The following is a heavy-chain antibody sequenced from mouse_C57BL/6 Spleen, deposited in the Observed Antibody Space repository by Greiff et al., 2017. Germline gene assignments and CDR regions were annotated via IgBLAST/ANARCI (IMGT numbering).Heavy chain of an antibody. Sequence: QVQLKQPGAELVKPGASVKLSCKASGYTFTSYWMHWVKQRPGQGLEWIGMIHPNSGSTNYNEKFKSKATLTVDKSSSTAYMQLSSLTSEDSAVYYCARGGYGNPFAYWGQGTLVTVSA. CDR1: GYTFTSYW. CDR3: ARGGYGNPFAY. CDR2: IHPNSGST. J-gene: IGHJ3*01. D-gene: IGHD2-10*02. V-gene: IGHV1-64*01.